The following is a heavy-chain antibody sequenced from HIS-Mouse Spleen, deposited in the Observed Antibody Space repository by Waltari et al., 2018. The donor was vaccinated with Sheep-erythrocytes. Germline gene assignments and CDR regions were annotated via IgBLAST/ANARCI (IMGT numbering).Heavy chain of an antibody. V-gene: IGHV1-18*01. CDR2: IRAYNGNT. CDR3: ARLFYVDIVATTLFDY. J-gene: IGHJ4*02. D-gene: IGHD5-12*01. CDR1: GYTFTSYG. Sequence: GAEVKKPGASVKVSCKASGYTFTSYGISGVRQAPGQGLEWMGWIRAYNGNTNYAQKLQGRVTISADKSISTAYLQWSSLKASDTAMYYCARLFYVDIVATTLFDYWGQGTLVTVSS.